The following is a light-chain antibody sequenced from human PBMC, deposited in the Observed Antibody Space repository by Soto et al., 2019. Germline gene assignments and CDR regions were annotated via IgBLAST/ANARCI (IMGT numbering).Light chain of an antibody. J-gene: IGKJ2*01. CDR2: KAS. Sequence: DIQMTQSPSTLSASVGDRVTITCRASQSISSWLAWYQQKPGKAPKLLIYKASSLESGVPSRFSGSGSGTEFTLTISSLQPDDFATYYCQQYNSIRYTFGQGTKVDIK. CDR3: QQYNSIRYT. CDR1: QSISSW. V-gene: IGKV1-5*03.